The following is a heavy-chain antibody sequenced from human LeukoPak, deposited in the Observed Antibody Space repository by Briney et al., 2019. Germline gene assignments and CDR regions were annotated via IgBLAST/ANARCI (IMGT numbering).Heavy chain of an antibody. CDR1: GFTFSSYW. V-gene: IGHV3-74*01. CDR2: INSDGSTT. D-gene: IGHD2-2*01. CDR3: AKDVHTVVVPAATQFDF. Sequence: PGGSLRLSCAASGFTFSSYWMHWVRQAPGKGLVWVSRINSDGSTTNYADSVKGRFTISRDNSKNYMYLEMKSLKNEDTALYYCAKDVHTVVVPAATQFDFWGQGTLVTVSS. J-gene: IGHJ4*02.